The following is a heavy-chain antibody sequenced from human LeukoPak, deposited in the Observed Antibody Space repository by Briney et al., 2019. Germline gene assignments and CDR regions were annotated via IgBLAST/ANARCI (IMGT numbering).Heavy chain of an antibody. V-gene: IGHV4-30-4*01. CDR2: IYYSGST. J-gene: IGHJ4*02. CDR1: GGSISSGDYY. D-gene: IGHD4-17*01. Sequence: SETLSLTCTVSGGSISSGDYYWSWIRQPPGKGLEWIGYIYYSGSTYYNPSLKSRVTISVDTSKNQFSLKLSSVTAADTAVYYCAREGEDDYGGYPECWGQGTLVTVSS. CDR3: AREGEDDYGGYPEC.